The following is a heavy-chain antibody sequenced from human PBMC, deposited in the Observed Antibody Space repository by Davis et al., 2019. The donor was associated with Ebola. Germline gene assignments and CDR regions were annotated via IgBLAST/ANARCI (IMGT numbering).Heavy chain of an antibody. Sequence: HTGGSLRLSCVVSGFTFSSYWMHWVRQAPGKGLVWASRIKSDGSTKSYADSVKGRFTISRDNAKNTLYLQMDSLRAEDTAVYYCARDGEHYSDLDYWGQGTLVTVSS. D-gene: IGHD1-26*01. V-gene: IGHV3-74*01. CDR3: ARDGEHYSDLDY. CDR1: GFTFSSYW. J-gene: IGHJ4*02. CDR2: IKSDGSTK.